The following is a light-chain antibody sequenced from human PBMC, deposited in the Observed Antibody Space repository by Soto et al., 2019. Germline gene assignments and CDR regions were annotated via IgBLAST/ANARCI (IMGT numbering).Light chain of an antibody. CDR2: AAS. CDR3: QQYKSYLRT. CDR1: QTISSW. Sequence: DIQMTQSPSSLSASVGDRVTIACRASQTISSWLAWYQQKPGKAPKLLIYAASTLESGVSSRFSGRGSGTEFTLTINSLQPEDFATYYCQQYKSYLRTCGQGTKV. V-gene: IGKV1-5*01. J-gene: IGKJ1*01.